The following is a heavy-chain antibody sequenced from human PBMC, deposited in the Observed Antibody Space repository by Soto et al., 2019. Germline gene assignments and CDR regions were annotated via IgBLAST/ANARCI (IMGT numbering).Heavy chain of an antibody. CDR1: GYTFTSYG. CDR2: INPNSGGT. D-gene: IGHD2-15*01. Sequence: ASVKVSCKASGYTFTSYGMNWVRQAPGRGLEWMGWINPNSGGTNYAQKFQGWVTMTRDTSISTAYMELSRLRSDDTAVYYCARACGGGSCLQDWGQGTLVTVSS. CDR3: ARACGGGSCLQD. V-gene: IGHV1-2*04. J-gene: IGHJ4*02.